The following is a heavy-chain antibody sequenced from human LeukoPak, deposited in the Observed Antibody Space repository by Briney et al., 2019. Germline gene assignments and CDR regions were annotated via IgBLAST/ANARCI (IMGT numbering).Heavy chain of an antibody. CDR3: ASGGLRSPSYYYYYMDV. CDR1: GYTLTELS. Sequence: GASVKVSCKVSGYTLTELSMHWVRQAPGKGLECMGGFDPEDGETIHAQKFQGRVTMTEDTSTDTAYMELSSLRSEDTAVYYCASGGLRSPSYYYYYMDVWGKGTTVTVSS. V-gene: IGHV1-24*01. D-gene: IGHD2-15*01. CDR2: FDPEDGET. J-gene: IGHJ6*03.